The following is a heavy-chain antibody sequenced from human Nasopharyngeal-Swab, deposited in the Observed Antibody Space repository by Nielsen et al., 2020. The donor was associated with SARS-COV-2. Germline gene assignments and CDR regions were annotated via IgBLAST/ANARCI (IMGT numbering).Heavy chain of an antibody. Sequence: SETLSLTCTVSGGSISRYYWSWIRQPPGKGLEWIGYIYCSGSTNYNPSLKSRVTISVDTSKNQFSLKLSSVTAADTAVYYCARHAYGGNSDGLFDYWGQGTLVTVSS. D-gene: IGHD4-23*01. CDR3: ARHAYGGNSDGLFDY. J-gene: IGHJ4*02. V-gene: IGHV4-59*08. CDR1: GGSISRYY. CDR2: IYCSGST.